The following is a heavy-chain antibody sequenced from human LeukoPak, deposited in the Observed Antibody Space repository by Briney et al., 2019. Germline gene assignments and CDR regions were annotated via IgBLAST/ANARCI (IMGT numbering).Heavy chain of an antibody. J-gene: IGHJ4*02. V-gene: IGHV3-23*01. CDR2: IGNTET. CDR3: AKDGQAFNSNWDYFDS. D-gene: IGHD7-27*01. CDR1: GFTFSTFA. Sequence: GGSLRLSCVASGFTFSTFAMSWVRQAPGKGLGWVSSIGNTETYYADSVKGRFTISRDNSKNTIYLHMNNLRAEDTARYYCAKDGQAFNSNWDYFDSWGQGTLVTVSS.